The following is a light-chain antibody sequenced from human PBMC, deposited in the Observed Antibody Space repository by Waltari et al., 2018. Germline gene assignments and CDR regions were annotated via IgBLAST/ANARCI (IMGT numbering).Light chain of an antibody. Sequence: DIVMTQSPDSLAVSLGERATINCKSSQSVLSSSNNKNFLAWFQQKPGQPPKGLIFWASARESGVPDRFGGSGSGTDFTLTISSLQAEDVAVYYCQQYYSSPLTFGGGTK. V-gene: IGKV4-1*01. CDR2: WAS. J-gene: IGKJ4*01. CDR3: QQYYSSPLT. CDR1: QSVLSSSNNKNF.